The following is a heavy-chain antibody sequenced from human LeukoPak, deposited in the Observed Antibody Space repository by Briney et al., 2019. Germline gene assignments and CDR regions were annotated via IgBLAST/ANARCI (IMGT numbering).Heavy chain of an antibody. D-gene: IGHD1-20*01. V-gene: IGHV4-38-2*02. CDR2: IYRSGST. Sequence: PSETLSLTCTVSGYSISSGYYWGWIRQPPGKGLEWIGSIYRSGSTYYNPSLKSRVTISVGTAKNQFSLKLSSVTAADTAVYYCASLTGISDYWGQGTLVTVSS. J-gene: IGHJ4*02. CDR1: GYSISSGYY. CDR3: ASLTGISDY.